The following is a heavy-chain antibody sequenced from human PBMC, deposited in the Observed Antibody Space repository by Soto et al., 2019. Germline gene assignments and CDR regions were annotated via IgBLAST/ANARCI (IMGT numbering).Heavy chain of an antibody. V-gene: IGHV4-59*01. D-gene: IGHD3-10*01. CDR1: GGSMSEYF. J-gene: IGHJ4*02. Sequence: ASETLSLTCSVSGGSMSEYFWSWIRQSPGKGLEWIGYIYYLGSTDYNPSLKSRVTISVDTSKRQFSLRLTSVTAADTAVYYCARDGYDGSGSPYPAYWGPGAQVTVSS. CDR3: ARDGYDGSGSPYPAY. CDR2: IYYLGST.